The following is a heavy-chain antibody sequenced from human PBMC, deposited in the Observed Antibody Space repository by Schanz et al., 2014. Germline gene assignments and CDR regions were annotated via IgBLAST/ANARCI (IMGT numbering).Heavy chain of an antibody. CDR2: IGVDGTTT. CDR1: GFAFSSYG. J-gene: IGHJ4*02. Sequence: EVQLLESGGGLVQPGGSLRLSCLASGFAFSSYGMNWLRQAPGKGLEWVSVIGVDGTTTYYADSVKGRFTISRDNSKNTLYLQMNSLRPEDAAVYYCAKYRCYYRVSGSYREIEDWGQGTLVTVSS. D-gene: IGHD3-10*01. CDR3: AKYRCYYRVSGSYREIED. V-gene: IGHV3-23*01.